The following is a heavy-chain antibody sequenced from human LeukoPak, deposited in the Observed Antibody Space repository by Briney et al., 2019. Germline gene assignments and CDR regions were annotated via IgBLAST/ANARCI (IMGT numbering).Heavy chain of an antibody. CDR2: ISWNSGSI. CDR1: GFTFDDYA. CDR3: AKGSLIGLVGRTNWFDP. D-gene: IGHD3-3*01. J-gene: IGHJ5*02. Sequence: GRSLRLSCAASGFTFDDYAMHWVRQAPGKGLEWVSGISWNSGSISYADSVKGRFTISRDNAKNSLYLQMNSLRAEDMALYYWAKGSLIGLVGRTNWFDPWGQGTLVTVSS. V-gene: IGHV3-9*03.